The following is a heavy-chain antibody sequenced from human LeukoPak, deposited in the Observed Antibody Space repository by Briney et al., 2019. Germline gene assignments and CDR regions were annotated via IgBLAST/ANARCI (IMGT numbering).Heavy chain of an antibody. J-gene: IGHJ4*02. CDR2: IYYSGCT. Sequence: SETLSLTCTVSGGSISSGDYYWSWIRQPPGKGLEWIGYIYYSGCTYYNPSLKSRVTISVDTSKNQFSLKLSSVTAADTAVYYCARVSGQQLYFYWGQGTLVTVSS. D-gene: IGHD6-13*01. CDR1: GGSISSGDYY. CDR3: ARVSGQQLYFY. V-gene: IGHV4-30-4*08.